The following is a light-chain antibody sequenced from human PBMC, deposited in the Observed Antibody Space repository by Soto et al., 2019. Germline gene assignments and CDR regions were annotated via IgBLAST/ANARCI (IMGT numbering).Light chain of an antibody. CDR1: QRVRSH. CDR3: QQRSDWPPIT. V-gene: IGKV3-11*01. Sequence: PGETATLSCRASQRVRSHLAWYQQRPGQPPRLLIYDASYRATGVPLRFSGSGSGTEFTLTISSLESGDSAIYYCQQRSDWPPITFGQGTRLEIK. J-gene: IGKJ5*01. CDR2: DAS.